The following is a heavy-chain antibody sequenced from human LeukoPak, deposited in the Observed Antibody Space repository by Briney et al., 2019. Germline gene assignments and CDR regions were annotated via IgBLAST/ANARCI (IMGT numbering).Heavy chain of an antibody. V-gene: IGHV4-39*02. CDR2: IYYSGST. Sequence: PSETLSLTCTVSGGSISSSSYYWGWIRQPPGKGLEWIGSIYYSGSTYYNPSLKSRVTISVDTSKNQFSLKLSSVTAADTAVYYCAREDIVVVPAEAFDYWGQGTLVTVSS. CDR3: AREDIVVVPAEAFDY. D-gene: IGHD2-2*01. CDR1: GGSISSSSYY. J-gene: IGHJ4*02.